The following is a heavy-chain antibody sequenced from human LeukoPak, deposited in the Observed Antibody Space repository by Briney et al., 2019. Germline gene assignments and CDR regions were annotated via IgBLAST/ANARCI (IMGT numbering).Heavy chain of an antibody. D-gene: IGHD3-22*01. Sequence: KPGGSLRLSCAASGFTFSSYSMNWVRQAPGKGLEWVSSISSSSYIYYADSVKGRFTISRDNAKNSLYLQMNSLRAEDTAVYYCARERGDSSGFHDYWGQGTLVTVSS. J-gene: IGHJ4*02. CDR3: ARERGDSSGFHDY. V-gene: IGHV3-21*01. CDR1: GFTFSSYS. CDR2: ISSSSYI.